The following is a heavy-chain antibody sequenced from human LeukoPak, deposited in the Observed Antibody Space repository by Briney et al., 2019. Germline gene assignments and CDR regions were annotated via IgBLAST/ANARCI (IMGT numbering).Heavy chain of an antibody. V-gene: IGHV4-31*02. CDR1: GGSISSGGYY. CDR3: ARSGSYYGSTSG. D-gene: IGHD3-10*01. CDR2: SYYSGST. J-gene: IGHJ4*02. Sequence: SETLSLTCTVSGGSISSGGYYWSWIRQHPGKGLEWIGYSYYSGSTNYNPSLKSRVTISLDTSKNQFSLKLSSVTAADTAVYYCARSGSYYGSTSGWGQGTLVTVSP.